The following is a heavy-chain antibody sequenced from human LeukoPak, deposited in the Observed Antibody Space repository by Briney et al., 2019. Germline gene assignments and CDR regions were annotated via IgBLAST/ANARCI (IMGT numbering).Heavy chain of an antibody. CDR1: GFTFSTYA. J-gene: IGHJ3*01. Sequence: GGSLRLSWSGSGFTFSTYAMHWVRQAPGKGLEFVSAINGNGVGTFYADSVKGRFTVSRDNSKNTVYLQMSSLRAEDTALYYCVKDTFSNSWSAFDVWGQGTMVTVSS. V-gene: IGHV3-64D*06. D-gene: IGHD4-11*01. CDR3: VKDTFSNSWSAFDV. CDR2: INGNGVGT.